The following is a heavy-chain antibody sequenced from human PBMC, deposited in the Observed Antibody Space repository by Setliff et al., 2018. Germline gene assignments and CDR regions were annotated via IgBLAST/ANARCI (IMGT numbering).Heavy chain of an antibody. Sequence: PGGSLRLSCAASGFTFSSYWMSWVRQAPGKGLEWVANIKQDGSEKYYVDSVKGRFTISRDNAKNSLYLQMNSLRAEDTAVYYCAGDCGWYYYDSSGYYDYWGQGTLVTVSS. J-gene: IGHJ4*02. V-gene: IGHV3-7*01. CDR2: IKQDGSEK. CDR3: AGDCGWYYYDSSGYYDY. CDR1: GFTFSSYW. D-gene: IGHD3-22*01.